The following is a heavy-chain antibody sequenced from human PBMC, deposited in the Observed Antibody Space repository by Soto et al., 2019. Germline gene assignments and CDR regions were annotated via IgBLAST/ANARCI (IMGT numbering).Heavy chain of an antibody. D-gene: IGHD1-1*01. J-gene: IGHJ4*02. Sequence: QVQLVQSGAEVKKPGASVKVSCKASGYTFTSYYMHWVRQAPGQGLEWMGIINPSGGSTSYAQKFQGGXXRXRXXSASTVYMELSSLRSEDTGVYYWARDGSWNDGGDYWGQGTLVTVSS. CDR2: INPSGGST. CDR3: ARDGSWNDGGDY. V-gene: IGHV1-46*01. CDR1: GYTFTSYY.